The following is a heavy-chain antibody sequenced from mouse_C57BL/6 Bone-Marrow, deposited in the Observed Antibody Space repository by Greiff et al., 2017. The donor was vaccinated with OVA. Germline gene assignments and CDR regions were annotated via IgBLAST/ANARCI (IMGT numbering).Heavy chain of an antibody. J-gene: IGHJ2*01. D-gene: IGHD1-1*01. Sequence: EVMLVESGEGLVKPGGSLKLSCVASGFTFSSYAMYWVRQTPEKRLEWVAYISSGGDSFYYADTVKGRFTISRDKARNTLNRQMSILKSKDTAMGYYTRKVITTVVYFDYWGQGTTLTVSA. CDR3: TRKVITTVVYFDY. CDR1: GFTFSSYA. CDR2: ISSGGDSF. V-gene: IGHV5-9-1*02.